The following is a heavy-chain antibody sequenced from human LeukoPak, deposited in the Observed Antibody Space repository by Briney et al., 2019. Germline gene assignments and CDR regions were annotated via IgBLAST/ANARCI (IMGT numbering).Heavy chain of an antibody. J-gene: IGHJ4*02. CDR3: ARERYSYGLFDY. CDR1: GFTFSNRG. CDR2: IWYDGSNK. D-gene: IGHD5-18*01. Sequence: PGGSLRLSCAASGFTFSNRGMHWVRQAPGKGLEWVAVIWYDGSNKYYADSVKGRFTISRDNSKNTLYLQMNSLRAEDTAVYYCARERYSYGLFDYWGQGTLVTVSS. V-gene: IGHV3-33*08.